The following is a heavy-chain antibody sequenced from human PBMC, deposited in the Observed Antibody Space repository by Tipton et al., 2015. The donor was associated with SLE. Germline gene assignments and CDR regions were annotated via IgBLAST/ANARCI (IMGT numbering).Heavy chain of an antibody. CDR1: GFTFSSYS. Sequence: SLRLSCAASGFTFSSYSMNWVRQAPGKGLEWVSSISSSSSYIYYADSVKGRLTISRDNAKNSLYLQMNSLRAEDTAVYYCAKGAVTPYYFDYWGQGTLVTVSS. J-gene: IGHJ4*02. D-gene: IGHD4-11*01. CDR3: AKGAVTPYYFDY. V-gene: IGHV3-21*01. CDR2: ISSSSSYI.